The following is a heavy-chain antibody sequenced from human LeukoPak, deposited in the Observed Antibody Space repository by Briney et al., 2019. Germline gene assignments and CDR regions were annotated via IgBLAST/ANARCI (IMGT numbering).Heavy chain of an antibody. Sequence: GGSLRLSCAAPGLTFSNYNMNWVRQAPGKGLEWISSITSTSSYKFYADSVKGRFTISRDNAQNSLYLQMNSLRAEDTAVYYGARDPYSGAYSEGYYYYYMDVWGTGTTVTVSS. CDR1: GLTFSNYN. D-gene: IGHD1-26*01. CDR2: ITSTSSYK. J-gene: IGHJ6*03. V-gene: IGHV3-21*01. CDR3: ARDPYSGAYSEGYYYYYMDV.